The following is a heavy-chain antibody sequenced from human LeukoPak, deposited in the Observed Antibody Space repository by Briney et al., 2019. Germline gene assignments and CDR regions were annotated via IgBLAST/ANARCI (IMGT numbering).Heavy chain of an antibody. CDR2: ISAYNGNT. CDR3: ARDPPEDTMIVVVTPDY. CDR1: GYTFTSYG. V-gene: IGHV1-18*01. Sequence: ALVKVSCKASGYTFTSYGISWVRQAPGQGLEWMGWISAYNGNTNYAQKLQGRVTMTTDTSTSTAYMELRSLRSDDTAVYYCARDPPEDTMIVVVTPDYWGQGALVTVSS. J-gene: IGHJ4*02. D-gene: IGHD3-22*01.